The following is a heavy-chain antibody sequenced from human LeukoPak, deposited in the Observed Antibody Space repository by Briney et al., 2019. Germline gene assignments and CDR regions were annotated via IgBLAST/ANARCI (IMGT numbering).Heavy chain of an antibody. D-gene: IGHD6-19*01. CDR2: IRYDGSNK. CDR3: AKDRQWSFDY. Sequence: GGSLRLSCAASGFTFSSYGMHWVRQAPGKGLEWVAFIRYDGSNKYYADSVKGRFTISSDNSKNTLYLQMNSLRAEDTAVYYCAKDRQWSFDYWGQGTLVAVSS. J-gene: IGHJ4*02. CDR1: GFTFSSYG. V-gene: IGHV3-30*02.